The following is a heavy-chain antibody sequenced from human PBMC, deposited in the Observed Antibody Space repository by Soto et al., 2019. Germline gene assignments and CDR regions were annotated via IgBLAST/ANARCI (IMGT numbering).Heavy chain of an antibody. CDR3: ARDQGLGMGHDAFDI. Sequence: ASVKVSCKASGYTFTSYGISWVRQAPGQGLEWMGWISAYNGNTNYAQKLQVIVTMTTDTSTSTAYMELRSLRSDDTAVYYGARDQGLGMGHDAFDIGGQGTMVTVSS. V-gene: IGHV1-18*01. J-gene: IGHJ3*02. CDR2: ISAYNGNT. D-gene: IGHD3-16*01. CDR1: GYTFTSYG.